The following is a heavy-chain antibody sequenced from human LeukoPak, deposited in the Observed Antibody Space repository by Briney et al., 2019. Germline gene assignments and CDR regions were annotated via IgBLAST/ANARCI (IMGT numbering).Heavy chain of an antibody. CDR1: GFTFSSYW. V-gene: IGHV3-74*01. Sequence: QTGGSLRLSCAASGFTFSSYWMHWVCQAPGEGLVWVSRIHKDGSTTGHADSVKGRFTISRDNAKNTLYLQMNSLRAADTAVYYCARERMGSGNWYLDLWGRGTLVTVSS. CDR2: IHKDGSTT. CDR3: ARERMGSGNWYLDL. D-gene: IGHD3-10*01. J-gene: IGHJ2*01.